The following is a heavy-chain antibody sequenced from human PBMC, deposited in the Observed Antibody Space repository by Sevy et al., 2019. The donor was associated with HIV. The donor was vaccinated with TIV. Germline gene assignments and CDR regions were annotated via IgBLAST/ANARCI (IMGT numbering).Heavy chain of an antibody. J-gene: IGHJ4*02. CDR1: GGTFSSYA. CDR3: ARAHVVTAIQYYFDY. CDR2: IIPIFGTA. Sequence: ASVKVSCKASGGTFSSYAISWVRQAPGQGLEWMGGIIPIFGTANYAQKFQGRVTITGDESTSTAYMELSSLRSEDTAVYYCARAHVVTAIQYYFDYWGQGTLVTVSS. V-gene: IGHV1-69*13. D-gene: IGHD2-21*02.